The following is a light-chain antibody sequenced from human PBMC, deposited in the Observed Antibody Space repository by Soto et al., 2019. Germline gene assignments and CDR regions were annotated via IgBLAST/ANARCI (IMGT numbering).Light chain of an antibody. V-gene: IGKV3-11*01. J-gene: IGKJ5*01. CDR1: QSVISY. CDR3: QQHYMFPPIT. Sequence: EIVLTQSPATLSLSPGERATLSCRASQSVISYFAWFQQRPGQAPRLLIYDTSNRATGMPARFSGRGSGTDFTLTISLLVTEDVARYYCQQHYMFPPITFGHGTRLEI. CDR2: DTS.